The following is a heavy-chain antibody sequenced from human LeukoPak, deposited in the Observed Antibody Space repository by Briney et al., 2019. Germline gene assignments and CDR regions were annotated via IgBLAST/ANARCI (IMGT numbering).Heavy chain of an antibody. J-gene: IGHJ5*01. CDR3: AKLQGVIPAAGNWLDS. CDR1: GFTFSSYA. CDR2: ISGSGGST. D-gene: IGHD2-2*01. Sequence: PGGPLRLSCAASGFTFSSYAMNWVRQAPGKGLEWVSAISGSGGSTDYADHEKRRITISRDNSKNTLYLQMNSLRAEDTAVYYCAKLQGVIPAAGNWLDSWGQGTLVTVSS. V-gene: IGHV3-23*01.